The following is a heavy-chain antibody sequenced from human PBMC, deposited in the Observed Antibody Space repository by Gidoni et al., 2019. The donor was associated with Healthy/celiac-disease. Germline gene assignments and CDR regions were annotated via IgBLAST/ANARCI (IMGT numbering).Heavy chain of an antibody. D-gene: IGHD4-17*01. V-gene: IGHV1-69*02. J-gene: IGHJ6*02. Sequence: QVQLVQSGAEVKKPGSSVKVSCKASGGTFSSYTISWVRQAPGQGLEWMGRIIPIIGIVNYAQKFQGRVTITADTSTNTAYLELSSLRSQDTAVYYCARGEGDYGYYYGLDVWGQGTTVTVSS. CDR3: ARGEGDYGYYYGLDV. CDR2: IIPIIGIV. CDR1: GGTFSSYT.